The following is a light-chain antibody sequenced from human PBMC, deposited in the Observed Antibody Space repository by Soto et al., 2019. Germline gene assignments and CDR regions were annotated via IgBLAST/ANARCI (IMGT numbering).Light chain of an antibody. V-gene: IGLV2-8*01. CDR2: EVN. CDR1: SSDVGGYNY. Sequence: QSALTQPPSASGSPGQSVTISCTGTSSDVGGYNYVSWYQHLPGKAPKLIIYEVNRRPSEVPDRFSGSKSGNTASLTVSGLQAEDEADYYCSSYAGRDTFVFGTGTKLTVL. J-gene: IGLJ1*01. CDR3: SSYAGRDTFV.